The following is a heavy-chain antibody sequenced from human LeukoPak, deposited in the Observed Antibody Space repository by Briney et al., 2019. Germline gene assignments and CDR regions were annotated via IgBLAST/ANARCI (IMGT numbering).Heavy chain of an antibody. J-gene: IGHJ5*02. CDR3: ATLLGIRSDNWFDP. V-gene: IGHV3-23*01. CDR1: GFTVSSNY. D-gene: IGHD6-19*01. CDR2: ISGSGGST. Sequence: KPGRSLRLSCAASGFTVSSNYMSWVRQAPGKGLEWVSGISGSGGSTYYADSVKGRFTISRDNSKNTLYLQMNSLRAEDTAMYYCATLLGIRSDNWFDPWGQGTLVTVSS.